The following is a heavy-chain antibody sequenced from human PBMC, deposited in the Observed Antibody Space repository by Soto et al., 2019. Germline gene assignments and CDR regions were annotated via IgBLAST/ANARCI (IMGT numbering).Heavy chain of an antibody. CDR1: GGSISSSSYY. Sequence: QLQLQESGPGLVKPSETLSLTCTVSGGSISSSSYYWGWIRQPPGKGLEWIGSIYYSGSTYYNPSLKSRVTISVDTSKNQFSLKLSAVTAADTALYYCARTRDIVVVPAAIVHTDAFDIWGQGTMVTVSS. J-gene: IGHJ3*02. V-gene: IGHV4-39*01. CDR3: ARTRDIVVVPAAIVHTDAFDI. CDR2: IYYSGST. D-gene: IGHD2-2*01.